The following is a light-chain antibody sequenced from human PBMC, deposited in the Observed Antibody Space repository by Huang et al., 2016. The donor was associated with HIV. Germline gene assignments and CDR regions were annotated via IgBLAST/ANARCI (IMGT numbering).Light chain of an antibody. V-gene: IGKV2-24*01. CDR3: MQATQFPYT. CDR1: ESLVNSDGNTY. CDR2: EVS. J-gene: IGKJ2*01. Sequence: DIVMTQTPLSSSVTLGEPASISCRSSESLVNSDGNTYLNWLQQRPGQPPRLLTYEVSYRLVGVPDRFNGRGAGTDFTLKISRVEVEDVGVYYCMQATQFPYTFGQGTRLEIK.